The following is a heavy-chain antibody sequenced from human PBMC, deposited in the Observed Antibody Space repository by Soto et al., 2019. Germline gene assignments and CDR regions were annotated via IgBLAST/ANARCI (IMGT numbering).Heavy chain of an antibody. CDR2: IWYDGSNK. D-gene: IGHD3-10*01. CDR1: GFTFSSYG. CDR3: ARGAINYYGSGSYFKADN. V-gene: IGHV3-33*01. J-gene: IGHJ4*02. Sequence: QVQVVECGGGVVQPGRSLRLSYAASGFTFSSYGMHWVCQAPGKGLEWVAVIWYDGSNKYYADSVKGRFTISRDNSKNTLYLQMNSLRAEDTSVYYCARGAINYYGSGSYFKADNWGQGTLVTVSS.